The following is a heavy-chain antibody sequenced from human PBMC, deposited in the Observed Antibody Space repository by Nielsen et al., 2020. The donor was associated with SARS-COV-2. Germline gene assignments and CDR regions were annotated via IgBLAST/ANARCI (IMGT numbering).Heavy chain of an antibody. Sequence: SLKISCAASGFNFDDYAMHWVRQAPGKGLEWVSGISWNSGSTGYVDSVKGRFTISRDNAKNSLYLQMNSLRDEDTALYYCAKGFYYGSGMYYSGGDYFDYWGQGTLVTVSS. CDR1: GFNFDDYA. D-gene: IGHD3-10*01. CDR3: AKGFYYGSGMYYSGGDYFDY. V-gene: IGHV3-9*01. J-gene: IGHJ4*02. CDR2: ISWNSGST.